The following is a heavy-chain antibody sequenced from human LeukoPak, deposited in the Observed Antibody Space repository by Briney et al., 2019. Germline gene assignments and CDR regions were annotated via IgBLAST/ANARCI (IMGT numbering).Heavy chain of an antibody. CDR3: ARYSGNYYYFDY. CDR1: GGSISTYY. CDR2: IYDTGTS. Sequence: PSETLSLTCTVSGGSISTYYWSWIRQPPGKGLEWIGFIYDTGTSNYNPSLESRVTISVDTSKNQFSLKLRSVTAADTAVYYCARYSGNYYYFDYWGQGTLVTVSS. J-gene: IGHJ4*02. V-gene: IGHV4-59*01. D-gene: IGHD1-26*01.